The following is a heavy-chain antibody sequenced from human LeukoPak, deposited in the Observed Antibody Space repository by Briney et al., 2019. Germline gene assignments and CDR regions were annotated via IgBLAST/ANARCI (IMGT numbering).Heavy chain of an antibody. D-gene: IGHD5-18*01. J-gene: IGHJ4*02. Sequence: GGSLRLSCAASGFTFSSYSMNWVRQAPGKGLEWVSSISSSSSYIYYADSVKGRFTISRDNAKNSLYLQMNSLRAEDTAVYYCARDDPSYGRPFDYWGQGTLVTVSS. CDR3: ARDDPSYGRPFDY. V-gene: IGHV3-21*01. CDR2: ISSSSSYI. CDR1: GFTFSSYS.